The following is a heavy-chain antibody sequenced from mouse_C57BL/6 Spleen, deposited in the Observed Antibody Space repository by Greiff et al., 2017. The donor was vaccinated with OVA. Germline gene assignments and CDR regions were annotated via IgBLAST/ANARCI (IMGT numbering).Heavy chain of an antibody. V-gene: IGHV1-54*01. Sequence: LQESGAELVRPGTSVKVSCKASGYAFTNYLIEWVKQRPGQGLEWIGVINPGSGGTNYNEKFKGKATLTADKSSSTAYMQLSSLTSEDSAVYFCARGVYGSSHDYAMDYWGQGTSVTVSS. CDR2: INPGSGGT. J-gene: IGHJ4*01. CDR1: GYAFTNYL. CDR3: ARGVYGSSHDYAMDY. D-gene: IGHD1-1*01.